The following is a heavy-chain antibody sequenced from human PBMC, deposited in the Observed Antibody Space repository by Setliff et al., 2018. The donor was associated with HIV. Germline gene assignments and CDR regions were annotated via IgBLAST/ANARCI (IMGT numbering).Heavy chain of an antibody. V-gene: IGHV4-61*01. CDR1: GGSISRGSYY. CDR2: MFHSGDT. D-gene: IGHD1-7*01. Sequence: PSETLSLTCTVSGGSISRGSYYWSWVRQAPGKGLEWIGNMFHSGDTKYNPSLKSLVTISIDTSSIQFSLKLKSVTAADTAVYYCTRDQGIVATTRVMDVWGKGTTVTVSS. CDR3: TRDQGIVATTRVMDV. J-gene: IGHJ6*03.